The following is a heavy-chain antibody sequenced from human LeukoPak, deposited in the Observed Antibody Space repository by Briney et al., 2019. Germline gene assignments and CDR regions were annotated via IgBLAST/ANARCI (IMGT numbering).Heavy chain of an antibody. D-gene: IGHD2-2*01. CDR3: ARDTLPTYYMDV. V-gene: IGHV4-59*01. CDR2: IYYSGST. Sequence: SETLSLTWTVAGASISSYYWSWIRQPPGKVLEWIGYIYYSGSTNYNPSLKSRVTISVDTSKNQFSLKLSSVTAADTAVYYCARDTLPTYYMDVWGKGTTVTISS. J-gene: IGHJ6*03. CDR1: GASISSYY.